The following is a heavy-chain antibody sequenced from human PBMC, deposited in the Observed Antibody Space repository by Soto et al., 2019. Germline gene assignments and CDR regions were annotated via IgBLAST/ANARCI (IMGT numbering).Heavy chain of an antibody. CDR2: IYHSGST. V-gene: IGHV4-30-2*01. CDR3: AAGGGRPRYG. D-gene: IGHD1-1*01. Sequence: QLQLQESGSGLVKPSQTLSLTCAVSGGSISSGGYSWSWIRQPPGKGLEWIGYIYHSGSTYYNPALXRXVXIXXDRSKNQFSLKLSSVTAADTAVYYCAAGGGRPRYGWGQGTLVTVSS. J-gene: IGHJ4*02. CDR1: GGSISSGGYS.